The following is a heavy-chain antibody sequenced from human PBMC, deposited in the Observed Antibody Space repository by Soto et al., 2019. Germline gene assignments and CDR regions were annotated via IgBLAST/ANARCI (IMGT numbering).Heavy chain of an antibody. V-gene: IGHV3-21*01. CDR2: ISSSSSYI. D-gene: IGHD4-4*01. CDR3: ARGDYSNIDYFDY. J-gene: IGHJ4*02. CDR1: GFTFSSYS. Sequence: VQLVESGGGLVKPGGSLRLSCAASGFTFSSYSMNWVRQAPGKGLEWVSSISSSSSYIYYADSVKGRFTISRDNAKNSLYLQMNSLRAEDTAVYYCARGDYSNIDYFDYWGQGTLVTVSS.